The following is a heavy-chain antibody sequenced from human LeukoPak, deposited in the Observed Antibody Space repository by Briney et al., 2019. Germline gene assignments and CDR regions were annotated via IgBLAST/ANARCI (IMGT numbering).Heavy chain of an antibody. J-gene: IGHJ4*02. D-gene: IGHD3-10*01. CDR3: ARVRDYYYGSGSYYKGPRYFDY. CDR1: GGSFSGYY. CDR2: INHSGST. Sequence: SETLSLTCAVYGGSFSGYYWSWIRQPPGKGLEWIGEINHSGSTNYNPSLKSRVTISVDTSKNQFSLKLSSVTAADTAVYYCARVRDYYYGSGSYYKGPRYFDYWGQGTLVTVSS. V-gene: IGHV4-34*01.